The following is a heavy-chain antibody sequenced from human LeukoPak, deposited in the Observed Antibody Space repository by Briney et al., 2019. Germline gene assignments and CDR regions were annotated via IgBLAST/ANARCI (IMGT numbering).Heavy chain of an antibody. J-gene: IGHJ4*02. Sequence: SETLSLTCTVSGYSISSGYYWGWIRQPPGKGLEWIGSIYHSGSTYYNPSLKSRVTISVDTSKNQFSLKLSSVTAADTAVYYCARDLMPYITFGGVIVLDYWGQGTLVTVSS. D-gene: IGHD3-16*02. CDR3: ARDLMPYITFGGVIVLDY. CDR1: GYSISSGYY. CDR2: IYHSGST. V-gene: IGHV4-38-2*02.